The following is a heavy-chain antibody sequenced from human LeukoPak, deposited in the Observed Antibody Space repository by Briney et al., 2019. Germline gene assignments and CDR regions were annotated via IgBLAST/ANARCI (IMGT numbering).Heavy chain of an antibody. J-gene: IGHJ4*02. CDR1: GYSISSGYY. D-gene: IGHD5-18*01. V-gene: IGHV4-38-2*02. CDR2: IYHSGST. Sequence: PSETLSLTCTVSGYSISSGYYWGWIRPPPGKGLEWIGSIYHSGSTYYNPSLKSRVTISVDTSKNQFSLKLSSVTAADTAVYYCARVTVMAAAFDYWGQGTLVTVSS. CDR3: ARVTVMAAAFDY.